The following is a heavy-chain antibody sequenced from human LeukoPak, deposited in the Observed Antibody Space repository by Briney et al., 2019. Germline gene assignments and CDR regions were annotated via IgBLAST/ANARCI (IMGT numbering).Heavy chain of an antibody. CDR2: ISYSGST. Sequence: PSETLSLTCTVSGGSISSGDYYWSWIRQPPGKGLEWIGYISYSGSTYYNPSLKSRVTISVDTSKNQFSLRLSSVTAADTAMYYCARDLSSTVYDLWGQGTMVTVSS. V-gene: IGHV4-31*03. J-gene: IGHJ3*01. CDR1: GGSISSGDYY. D-gene: IGHD2/OR15-2a*01. CDR3: ARDLSSTVYDL.